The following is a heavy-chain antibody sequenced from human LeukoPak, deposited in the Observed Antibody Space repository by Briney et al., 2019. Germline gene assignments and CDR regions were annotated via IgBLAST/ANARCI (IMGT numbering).Heavy chain of an antibody. CDR1: GYSISSGYY. CDR3: ARFTGYSGGWYFYYFDY. CDR2: IYHSGST. D-gene: IGHD6-19*01. Sequence: PSETLPLTCTVSGYSISSGYYWGWIRQPPGKGLEWIGSIYHSGSTYYNPSLKSRVTISVDTSKNQFSLKLSSVTAADTAVYYCARFTGYSGGWYFYYFDYWGQGTLVTVSA. V-gene: IGHV4-38-2*02. J-gene: IGHJ4*02.